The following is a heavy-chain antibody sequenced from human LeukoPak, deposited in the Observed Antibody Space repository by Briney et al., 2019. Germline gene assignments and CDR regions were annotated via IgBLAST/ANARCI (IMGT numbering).Heavy chain of an antibody. J-gene: IGHJ4*02. CDR3: ASVGHCTSSSCPYYFDY. V-gene: IGHV3-48*01. CDR1: GFTYSSYS. D-gene: IGHD2-2*03. CDR2: ISSSSSTI. Sequence: PGGSLRLSCAASGFTYSSYSMNWVRQAPGKGLEWVSYISSSSSTIYYADSVKGRFTISRDNAKNSLYLQMNSLRAEDTAVYYCASVGHCTSSSCPYYFDYWGQGTLVTVSS.